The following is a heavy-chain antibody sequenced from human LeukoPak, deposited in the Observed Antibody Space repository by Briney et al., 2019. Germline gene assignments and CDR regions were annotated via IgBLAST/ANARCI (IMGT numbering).Heavy chain of an antibody. D-gene: IGHD7-27*01. CDR2: INHSGST. Sequence: SETLSLTCAVYGGSFSGYYWSWIRQPPGKGLEWIGEINHSGSTNYNPSLKSRVTISVDTSKNQFSLKLSSVTAADTAVYYCARANWGSVGYWGQGTLVTVSS. J-gene: IGHJ4*02. V-gene: IGHV4-34*01. CDR3: ARANWGSVGY. CDR1: GGSFSGYY.